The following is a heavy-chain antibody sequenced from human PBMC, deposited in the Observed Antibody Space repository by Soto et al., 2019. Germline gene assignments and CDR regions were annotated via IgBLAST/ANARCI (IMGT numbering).Heavy chain of an antibody. V-gene: IGHV1-24*01. D-gene: IGHD1-26*01. Sequence: ASVKVSCKVSGYTLTELSMHWVRQAPGKGLEWMGGFDPEDGETIYAQKFQGRVTMTEDTSTDTAYMELSSLRSEDTAVYYCATDEGIVGAPTPKYWGQGTLVTVSS. CDR1: GYTLTELS. CDR2: FDPEDGET. J-gene: IGHJ4*02. CDR3: ATDEGIVGAPTPKY.